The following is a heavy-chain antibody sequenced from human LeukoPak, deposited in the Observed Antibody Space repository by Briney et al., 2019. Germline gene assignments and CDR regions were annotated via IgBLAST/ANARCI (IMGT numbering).Heavy chain of an antibody. D-gene: IGHD3-9*01. CDR1: GYTFTSYD. V-gene: IGHV1-8*01. CDR2: VNPNSGNT. Sequence: ASVKVSCKASGYTFTSYDINWVRQATGQGLEWMGWVNPNSGNTGYAQKFQGRVTMTRNTSISTAYMELSSLRSEDTAVYYCARAHAKLRYFDWLSGTNWFDPWGQGTLVTVSS. CDR3: ARAHAKLRYFDWLSGTNWFDP. J-gene: IGHJ5*02.